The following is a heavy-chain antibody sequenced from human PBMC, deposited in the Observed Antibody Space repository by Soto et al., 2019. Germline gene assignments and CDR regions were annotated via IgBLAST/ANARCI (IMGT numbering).Heavy chain of an antibody. CDR1: GFSVKRYW. Sequence: PGGSLRLSCGASGFSVKRYWMHWVRQAPGKGLVWLSRFGGDENYTDYADSVRGRFTISRDIAKNTIYLQMNSLRAEDTAVYYCGKGKEIGVVRYGLDACGQGPTVTVSS. CDR2: FGGDENYT. CDR3: GKGKEIGVVRYGLDA. J-gene: IGHJ6*02. D-gene: IGHD3-3*01. V-gene: IGHV3-74*01.